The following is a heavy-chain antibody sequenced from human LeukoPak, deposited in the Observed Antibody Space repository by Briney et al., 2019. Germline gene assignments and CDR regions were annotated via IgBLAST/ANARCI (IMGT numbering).Heavy chain of an antibody. CDR3: ARGLLSGDSFGYYNYYMDV. V-gene: IGHV1-69*13. CDR2: FIPIFRTA. D-gene: IGHD5-18*01. Sequence: SVKVSCKTSGGTFNSYIISWVRQAPGQGLEWMGGFIPIFRTAKYAQNFQGRVTFSSDGSTSTAYMELSSLISEDTAVYYCARGLLSGDSFGYYNYYMDVWGKGTTVTVSS. CDR1: GGTFNSYI. J-gene: IGHJ6*03.